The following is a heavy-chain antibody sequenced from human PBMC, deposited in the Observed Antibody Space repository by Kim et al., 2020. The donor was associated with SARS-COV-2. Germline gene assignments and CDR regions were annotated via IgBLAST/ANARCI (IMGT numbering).Heavy chain of an antibody. V-gene: IGHV4-31*03. CDR3: ARGDGSGSYYSLVFDY. CDR1: GGSISSGGYY. Sequence: SETLSLTCTVSGGSISSGGYYWSWIRQHPGKGLEWIGYIYYSGSTYYNPSLKSRVTISVDTSKNQFSLKLSSVTAADTAVYYCARGDGSGSYYSLVFDYWGQGTLVTVSS. CDR2: IYYSGST. D-gene: IGHD3-10*01. J-gene: IGHJ4*02.